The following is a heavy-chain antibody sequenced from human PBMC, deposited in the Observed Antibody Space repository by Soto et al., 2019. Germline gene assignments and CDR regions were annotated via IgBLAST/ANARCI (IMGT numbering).Heavy chain of an antibody. V-gene: IGHV3-15*01. CDR3: TTRLRREGPLDY. D-gene: IGHD4-17*01. J-gene: IGHJ4*02. CDR2: IKSKTDGGTT. Sequence: EVQLVESGGGLVKPGGSLRLSCTASGFTFSNAWMSWVRQAPGKGLEWVGRIKSKTDGGTTDYAAPVKGRFTISSDDSKNTLSLQMNSLKTEDTAVYYCTTRLRREGPLDYWGQGTLVTVSS. CDR1: GFTFSNAW.